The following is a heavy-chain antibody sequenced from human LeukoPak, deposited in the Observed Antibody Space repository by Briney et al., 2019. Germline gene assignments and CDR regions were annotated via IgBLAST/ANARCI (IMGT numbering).Heavy chain of an antibody. J-gene: IGHJ4*02. Sequence: GGSLRLSCAASGFTFSSYAMSWVRQAPGKGLEWVSAISGSGGSTYYADSVKGRFTISRDNSKNTLYLQMNSLRAEDTAVYYCAKGYSALPYSRVFYWGQGTLVTVSS. CDR2: ISGSGGST. CDR3: AKGYSALPYSRVFY. CDR1: GFTFSSYA. V-gene: IGHV3-23*01. D-gene: IGHD2-15*01.